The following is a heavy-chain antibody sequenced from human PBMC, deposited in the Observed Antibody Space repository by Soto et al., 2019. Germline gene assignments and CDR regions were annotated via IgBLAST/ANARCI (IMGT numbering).Heavy chain of an antibody. J-gene: IGHJ4*02. D-gene: IGHD2-15*01. CDR3: ARDLGRWSDFDY. Sequence: EVQLVESGGGLVQPGGSLRLSCAASGFTFSNYWMNWVRQAPGKGLEWVANIKQDGSERYYVDSVKGRFTISRDNSKNSLYLQMKSLRAEDTAVYDCARDLGRWSDFDYWGQGILVTVST. CDR2: IKQDGSER. CDR1: GFTFSNYW. V-gene: IGHV3-7*03.